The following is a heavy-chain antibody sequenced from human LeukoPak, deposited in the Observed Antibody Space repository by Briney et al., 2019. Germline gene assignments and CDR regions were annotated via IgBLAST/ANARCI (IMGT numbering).Heavy chain of an antibody. CDR3: TTYDPSNYYGMDV. CDR2: IRSKAYGGTT. D-gene: IGHD5-12*01. J-gene: IGHJ6*02. CDR1: GFTFGDYA. Sequence: GGSLRLSCTVSGFTFGDYAMTWVRQAPGKGLEWVGFIRSKAYGGTTEFAASVRGRCTISRDDSKSIAYLQMNSLKTEDTAVYYCTTYDPSNYYGMDVWGQGTTVTVSS. V-gene: IGHV3-49*04.